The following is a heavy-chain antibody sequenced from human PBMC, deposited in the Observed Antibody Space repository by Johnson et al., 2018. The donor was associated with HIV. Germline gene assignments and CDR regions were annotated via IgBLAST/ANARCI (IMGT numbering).Heavy chain of an antibody. Sequence: QEQLVESGGGVVQPGGSLRLSCAASGFTFDDYGMSWIRQAPGKGLEWVSYISSRGSTIYYADSVKGRFTISRDNAKNSLYLQMNSLRAEDTAVYYCARVPEGDDDAFDIWGQGTMVTVSS. D-gene: IGHD2-21*01. CDR3: ARVPEGDDDAFDI. CDR1: GFTFDDYG. V-gene: IGHV3-11*04. CDR2: ISSRGSTI. J-gene: IGHJ3*02.